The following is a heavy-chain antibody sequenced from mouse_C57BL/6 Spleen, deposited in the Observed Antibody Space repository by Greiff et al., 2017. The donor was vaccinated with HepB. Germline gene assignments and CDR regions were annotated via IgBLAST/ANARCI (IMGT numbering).Heavy chain of an antibody. J-gene: IGHJ1*03. Sequence: QVQLQQPGAELVKPGASVKLSCKASGYTFTSYWMQWVKQRPGQGLERIGEIDPSDSYTNYNQKFKGKATLTVDTSSSTAYMQLSSLTSEDSAVYYCARPSYGSRHWYFDVWGTGTTVTVSS. D-gene: IGHD1-1*01. V-gene: IGHV1-50*01. CDR1: GYTFTSYW. CDR3: ARPSYGSRHWYFDV. CDR2: IDPSDSYT.